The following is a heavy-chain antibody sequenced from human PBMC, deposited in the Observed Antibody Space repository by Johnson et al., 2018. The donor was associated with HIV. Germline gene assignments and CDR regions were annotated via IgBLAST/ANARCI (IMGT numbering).Heavy chain of an antibody. J-gene: IGHJ3*02. CDR1: GFTFDDYA. V-gene: IGHV3-11*04. Sequence: QMLLVESGGGVVQPGRSLKLSCAASGFTFDDYAMHWVRQPPGKGLEWVSYISSSGSTIYYADSVKGRFTISRDNAKTSLYLQMSSLRAADTAVYYCTKNSRITYDARSAFDIWGQGTMVTVSS. D-gene: IGHD3-3*01. CDR2: ISSSGSTI. CDR3: TKNSRITYDARSAFDI.